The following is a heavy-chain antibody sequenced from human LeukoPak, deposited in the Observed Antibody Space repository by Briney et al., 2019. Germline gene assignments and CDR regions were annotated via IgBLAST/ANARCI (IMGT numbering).Heavy chain of an antibody. Sequence: GGSLRLSCAASGFTFSSYAMSWVRQAPGKGLEWVSAISGSGGSRYYADSVKGRVTISRDNSKNTLYLQMNSLRAEDTAVYYCAKDRDYYDSRGLFDYWGQGTLVTVSS. J-gene: IGHJ4*02. V-gene: IGHV3-23*01. CDR1: GFTFSSYA. D-gene: IGHD3-22*01. CDR3: AKDRDYYDSRGLFDY. CDR2: ISGSGGSR.